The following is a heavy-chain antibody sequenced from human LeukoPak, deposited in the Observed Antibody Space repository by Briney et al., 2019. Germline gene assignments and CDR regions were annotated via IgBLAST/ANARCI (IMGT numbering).Heavy chain of an antibody. CDR1: GFTFSTNW. CDR3: AKRVFGGVDI. D-gene: IGHD3-16*01. Sequence: GGSLRLSCAASGFTFSTNWMSWVRQAPGKGLEWVSAISGSGGNTYYADSVKGRFTISRDNSKNTLYLQMDSLRAEDTAVYYCAKRVFGGVDIWGQGTKVTVSS. V-gene: IGHV3-23*01. CDR2: ISGSGGNT. J-gene: IGHJ3*02.